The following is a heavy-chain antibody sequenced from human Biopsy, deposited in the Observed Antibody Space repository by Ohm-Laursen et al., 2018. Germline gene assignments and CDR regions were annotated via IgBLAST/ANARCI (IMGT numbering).Heavy chain of an antibody. Sequence: PSETLSLTCTVSGASVTSGSYYWSWIRQPPGKGLEWLGYISNNGSTNYNPPLKSRVTISVDTSKNHFSLKLTSVTAADTAVYYCARESALAGDFDSWGQRTLVTVSS. CDR1: GASVTSGSYY. V-gene: IGHV4-61*01. J-gene: IGHJ4*02. CDR3: ARESALAGDFDS. CDR2: ISNNGST. D-gene: IGHD6-19*01.